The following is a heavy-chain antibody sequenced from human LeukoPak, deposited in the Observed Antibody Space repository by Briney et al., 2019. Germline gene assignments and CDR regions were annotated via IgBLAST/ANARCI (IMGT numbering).Heavy chain of an antibody. CDR3: ARDLYSYGYWGSFDY. CDR2: ISSSSSYI. J-gene: IGHJ4*02. CDR1: GFTFSNAW. D-gene: IGHD5-18*01. Sequence: GGSLRLSCAASGFTFSNAWMSWVRQAPGKGLEWVSSISSSSSYIYYADSVKGRFTISRDNAKNSLYLQMNTLRAEDTAVYYCARDLYSYGYWGSFDYWGQGTLVTVSS. V-gene: IGHV3-21*01.